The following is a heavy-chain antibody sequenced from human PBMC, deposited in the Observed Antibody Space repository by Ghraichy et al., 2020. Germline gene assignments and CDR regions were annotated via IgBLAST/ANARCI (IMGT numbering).Heavy chain of an antibody. CDR1: GFTVSSNY. CDR3: ATKYTSGWVFDY. J-gene: IGHJ4*02. D-gene: IGHD6-25*01. Sequence: GGSLRLSCAASGFTVSSNYMSWVRQAPGKGLDWVSVIYIGGTTYYADSVKGRFTISRDNSKNTLYLEMNSLRAEDTAVYYCATKYTSGWVFDYWGQGTLVTVSS. CDR2: IYIGGTT. V-gene: IGHV3-53*01.